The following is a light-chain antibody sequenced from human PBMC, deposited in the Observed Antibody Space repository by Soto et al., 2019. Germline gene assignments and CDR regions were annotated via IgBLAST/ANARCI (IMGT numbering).Light chain of an antibody. CDR3: SSYTSRSTPYV. V-gene: IGLV2-14*01. Sequence: QSALTQPASLSGSPGQSITISCTGTSSDVGGSTYVSWYQQHPGRAPQLMIYEVNNRPSGVSDRFSGSKSGNTASLTISGLQDEDEADYYCSSYTSRSTPYVFGNGTKVTVL. CDR1: SSDVGGSTY. CDR2: EVN. J-gene: IGLJ1*01.